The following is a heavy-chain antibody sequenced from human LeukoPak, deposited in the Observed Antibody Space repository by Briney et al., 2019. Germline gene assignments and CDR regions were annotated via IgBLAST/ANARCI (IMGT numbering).Heavy chain of an antibody. V-gene: IGHV3-9*01. J-gene: IGHJ4*02. CDR2: ISWNSGSI. D-gene: IGHD3-16*01. CDR1: GFTFDDYA. CDR3: GPWGDY. Sequence: PGGSLRLSCAASGFTFDDYAMHWVRQAPGKGLEWVSGISWNSGSIGYADSVKGRFTISRDNSKNTLYLQMNSLRAEDTAVYYCGPWGDYWGQGTLVTVSS.